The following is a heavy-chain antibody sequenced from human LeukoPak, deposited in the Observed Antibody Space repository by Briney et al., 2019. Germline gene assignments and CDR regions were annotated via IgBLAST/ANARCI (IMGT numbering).Heavy chain of an antibody. D-gene: IGHD6-19*01. CDR2: ISWNSGSI. CDR3: AKDWQRYSSGWYHYYFDY. CDR1: GFTFDDYA. Sequence: QPGGSLRLSCAASGFTFDDYAMPWVRQAPGKGLEWVSGISWNSGSIGYADSVKGRFTISRDNAKNSLYLQMNSLRAEDTALYYCAKDWQRYSSGWYHYYFDYWGQGTLVTVSS. V-gene: IGHV3-9*01. J-gene: IGHJ4*02.